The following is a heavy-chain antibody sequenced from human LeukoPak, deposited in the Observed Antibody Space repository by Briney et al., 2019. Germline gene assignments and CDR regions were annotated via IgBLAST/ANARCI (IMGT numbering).Heavy chain of an antibody. J-gene: IGHJ4*02. CDR1: GGSMSSYY. CDR2: IYYSGST. V-gene: IGHV4-59*08. Sequence: SETLSLTCTISGGSMSSYYWSWIRQPPGKGLEWIGYIYYSGSTNYNPSLRSRVTISVGTSKSQFSLKLSSVTAADTAIYYCARHRVIAAAGTGVFDSWGQGTLVTVSS. CDR3: ARHRVIAAAGTGVFDS. D-gene: IGHD6-13*01.